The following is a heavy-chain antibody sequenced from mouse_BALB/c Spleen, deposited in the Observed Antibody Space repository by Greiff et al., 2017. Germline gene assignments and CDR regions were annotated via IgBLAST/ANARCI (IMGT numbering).Heavy chain of an antibody. CDR2: INPYNDGT. D-gene: IGHD1-1*01. J-gene: IGHJ4*01. CDR3: ARDAYYYGSSFYAMDY. CDR1: GYTFTSYV. Sequence: VQLQQSGPELVKPGASVKMSCKASGYTFTSYVMHWVKQKPGQGLEWIGYINPYNDGTKYNEKFKGKATLTSDKSSSTAYMELSSLTSEDSAVYYCARDAYYYGSSFYAMDYWGQGTSVTVSS. V-gene: IGHV1-14*01.